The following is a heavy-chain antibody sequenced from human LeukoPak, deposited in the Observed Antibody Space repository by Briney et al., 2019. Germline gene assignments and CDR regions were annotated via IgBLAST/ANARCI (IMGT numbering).Heavy chain of an antibody. D-gene: IGHD5-18*01. CDR3: AKEGYSYGWFAYYFDY. CDR1: GFTFSSYA. Sequence: PGGSLRLSCAASGFTFSSYAMSWVRQAPGKGLEWVSAISGSGGSTYYADSVKGRFTISRDNSKNTLYLQMNSLRAKDTAVYYCAKEGYSYGWFAYYFDYWGQGTLVTVSS. CDR2: ISGSGGST. V-gene: IGHV3-23*01. J-gene: IGHJ4*02.